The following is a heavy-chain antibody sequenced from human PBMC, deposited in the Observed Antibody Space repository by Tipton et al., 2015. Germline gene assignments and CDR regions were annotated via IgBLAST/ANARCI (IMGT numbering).Heavy chain of an antibody. J-gene: IGHJ3*02. V-gene: IGHV4-38-2*01. CDR2: IFHRGET. Sequence: TLSLTCDVSGYSISSGYYWGWIRQPPGKGLEWIGSIFHRGETNYNPSLKCRVTISLDTSENRFSLWLTSVTAADTAVYYCARVMRHISVAGSASDGFSMWGQGTMVTVSS. CDR1: GYSISSGYY. D-gene: IGHD6-19*01. CDR3: ARVMRHISVAGSASDGFSM.